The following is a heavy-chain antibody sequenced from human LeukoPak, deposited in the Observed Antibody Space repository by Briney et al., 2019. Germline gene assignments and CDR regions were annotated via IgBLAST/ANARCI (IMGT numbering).Heavy chain of an antibody. J-gene: IGHJ4*02. CDR3: AREDSGIAARPLDY. D-gene: IGHD6-6*01. CDR1: GFTFSSYG. Sequence: GGSLRLSCAASGFTFSSYGMSWVRQAPGKGLEWVSAISGSGGSTYYADSVKGRFTISRDNAKNSLYLQMNSLRAEDTAVYYCAREDSGIAARPLDYWGQGTLVTVSS. V-gene: IGHV3-23*01. CDR2: ISGSGGST.